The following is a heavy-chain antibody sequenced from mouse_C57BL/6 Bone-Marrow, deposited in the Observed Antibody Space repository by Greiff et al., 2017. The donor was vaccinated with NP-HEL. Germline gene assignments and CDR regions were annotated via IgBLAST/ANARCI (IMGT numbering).Heavy chain of an antibody. CDR2: IDPSDSYT. J-gene: IGHJ2*01. CDR3: ARSGPHRDFDY. CDR1: GYTFTSYW. Sequence: QVQLQQPGAELVMPGASVKLSSKASGYTFTSYWMHWVKQRPGQGLEWIGEIDPSDSYTNYNQKFKGKSTLTVDKSSSTAYMQLSSLTSEDSAVYYCARSGPHRDFDYWGQGTTLTVSS. D-gene: IGHD3-2*02. V-gene: IGHV1-69*01.